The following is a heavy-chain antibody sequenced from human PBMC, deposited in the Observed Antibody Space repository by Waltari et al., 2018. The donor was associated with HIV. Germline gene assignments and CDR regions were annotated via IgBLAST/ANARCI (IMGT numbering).Heavy chain of an antibody. Sequence: QVLLVQSGAEVKKPGSSVKVSCKNSGGTLSNTVITWVRQAPGQGLEWMGGIIPVFGTADYAQKFRDRVTITADESTTTVYMEVSSLRPDDTAVYYCARDEGLTLGAAGDAFDIWGQGTVVTVSS. J-gene: IGHJ3*02. CDR3: ARDEGLTLGAAGDAFDI. CDR1: GGTLSNTV. D-gene: IGHD1-26*01. V-gene: IGHV1-69*01. CDR2: IIPVFGTA.